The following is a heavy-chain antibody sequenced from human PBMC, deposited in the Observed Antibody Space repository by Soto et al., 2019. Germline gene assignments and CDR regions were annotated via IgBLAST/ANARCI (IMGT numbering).Heavy chain of an antibody. Sequence: QVALVQSGPEVRNPGASVNVSCKASGYTFSTYGISWVRQAPGQGLEWMGWISAYNHYTNYAQKFQGRVTMTTDTSTNTAYMERRSLRSGDTAMYCCARVGPSREVPYPFEYWGQGTLVTVSS. CDR3: ARVGPSREVPYPFEY. CDR2: ISAYNHYT. J-gene: IGHJ4*02. V-gene: IGHV1-18*01. D-gene: IGHD1-26*01. CDR1: GYTFSTYG.